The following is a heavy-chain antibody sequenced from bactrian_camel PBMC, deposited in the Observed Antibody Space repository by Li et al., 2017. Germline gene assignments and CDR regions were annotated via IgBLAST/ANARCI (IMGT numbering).Heavy chain of an antibody. CDR3: AQGPSCYPSKYWSPRY. CDR2: IFTGDDNP. CDR1: GYTYSTYC. J-gene: IGHJ4*01. D-gene: IGHD3*01. Sequence: HVQLVESGGGSVQAGGSLRLSCAASGYTYSTYCMAWFRQAPGKEREAVAVIFTGDDNPYYADSVKGRFIISQDNAKKTLSLQMNSLKPEDTAMYYCAQGPSCYPSKYWSPRYWGQGTQVTVS. V-gene: IGHV3S1*01.